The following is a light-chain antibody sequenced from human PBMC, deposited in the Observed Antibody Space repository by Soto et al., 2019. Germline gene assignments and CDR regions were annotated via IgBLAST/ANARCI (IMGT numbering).Light chain of an antibody. Sequence: EIVLTQSPGTLSLSSGEGATRSCRASQSVSNNYLAWYQQKPGQAPRLLIYGASNRATGIPDRFSGSRSGTDFTLTISSLEPEDFGVYFCHQRNKFGQGTRLDIK. V-gene: IGKV3D-20*02. CDR1: QSVSNNY. CDR3: HQRNK. CDR2: GAS. J-gene: IGKJ5*01.